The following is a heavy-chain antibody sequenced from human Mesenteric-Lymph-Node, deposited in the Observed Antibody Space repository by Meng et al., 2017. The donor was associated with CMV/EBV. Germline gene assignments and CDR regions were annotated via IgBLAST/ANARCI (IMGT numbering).Heavy chain of an antibody. J-gene: IGHJ3*02. CDR2: IYYSGST. CDR3: ARNSLFEAFDI. CDR1: GYSISSSNW. V-gene: IGHV4-28*01. Sequence: TCAVSGYSISSSNWWGWIRQPPGKGLEWIGYIYYSGSTYYNPSLKSRVTMSVDTSKNQFSLKLSSVTAVDTAVYYCARNSLFEAFDIWGQGTMVTVSS.